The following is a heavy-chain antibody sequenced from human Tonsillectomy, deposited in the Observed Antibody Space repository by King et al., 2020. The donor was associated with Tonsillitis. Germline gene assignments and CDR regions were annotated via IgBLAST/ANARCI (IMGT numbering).Heavy chain of an antibody. Sequence: VQLQQSGPGLVKPSQTLSLTCAISGDSVSSNSAAWNWIRQSPSRGLEWLGRTYYRSKWYNDSAVSVISRITINPDTSKNQFSLQLNSVTPEDPAVYYCAREGGSGYSFPGYSDYMDVWGKGTPVTVSS. CDR2: TYYRSKWYN. V-gene: IGHV6-1*01. CDR3: AREGGSGYSFPGYSDYMDV. CDR1: GDSVSSNSAA. D-gene: IGHD3-22*01. J-gene: IGHJ6*03.